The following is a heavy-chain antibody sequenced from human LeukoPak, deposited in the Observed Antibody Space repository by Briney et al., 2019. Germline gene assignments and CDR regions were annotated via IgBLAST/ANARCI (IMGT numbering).Heavy chain of an antibody. Sequence: GASLKISCKGSEYSFTTYWIAWVRQMPGKGLEWMGIIYPADSDTRYSPSFQGQVTISADKSISTAYLQWSSLKASDTAMYYCARQGSGWFYVDYWGQGTLVTVSS. CDR1: EYSFTTYW. CDR2: IYPADSDT. D-gene: IGHD2/OR15-2a*01. J-gene: IGHJ4*02. CDR3: ARQGSGWFYVDY. V-gene: IGHV5-51*01.